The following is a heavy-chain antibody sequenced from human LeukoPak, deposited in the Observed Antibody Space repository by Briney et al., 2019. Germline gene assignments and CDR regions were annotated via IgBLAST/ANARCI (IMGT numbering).Heavy chain of an antibody. Sequence: ASVKVSCKASGYTFTSYYMHWVRQAPGQGLGWMGIINPSGGSTSYAQKFQGRVTMTRDTSTSTVYMELSSLRSEDTAVYYCAREATALRYFDWLLYFYYYYMDVWGKGTTVTVSS. CDR2: INPSGGST. D-gene: IGHD3-9*01. J-gene: IGHJ6*03. CDR1: GYTFTSYY. V-gene: IGHV1-46*01. CDR3: AREATALRYFDWLLYFYYYYMDV.